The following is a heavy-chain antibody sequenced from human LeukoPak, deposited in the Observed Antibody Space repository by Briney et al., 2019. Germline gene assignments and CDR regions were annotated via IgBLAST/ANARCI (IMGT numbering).Heavy chain of an antibody. J-gene: IGHJ5*02. CDR3: ARDPYGSGSYYKWFDP. V-gene: IGHV3-11*01. Sequence: GGSLRLSCAASGFTFSEYYMSWIRQAPGKGLEWVSYISSRGSTIYYADSVKGRFTISRDNAKNSLYLQMNSLRAEDTAVYYCARDPYGSGSYYKWFDPWGQGTLVTVSS. D-gene: IGHD3-10*01. CDR2: ISSRGSTI. CDR1: GFTFSEYY.